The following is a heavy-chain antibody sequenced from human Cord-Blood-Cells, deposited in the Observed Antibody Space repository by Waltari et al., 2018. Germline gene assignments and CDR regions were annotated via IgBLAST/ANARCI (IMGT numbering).Heavy chain of an antibody. J-gene: IGHJ4*02. V-gene: IGHV3-30-3*01. CDR1: GFTFRSYA. CDR3: AREDY. CDR2: ISYDGSNK. Sequence: QVQLVESGGGVVQPGRSLRLSCAASGFTFRSYAMHWVRQAPGKGLEWVAVISYDGSNKYYADSVKGRFTISRDNSKNTLYLQMNSLSAEDTAVYYCAREDYWGQGTLVTVSS.